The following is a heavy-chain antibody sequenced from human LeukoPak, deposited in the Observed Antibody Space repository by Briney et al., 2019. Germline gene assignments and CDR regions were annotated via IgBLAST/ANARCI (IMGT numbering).Heavy chain of an antibody. J-gene: IGHJ4*02. CDR2: ISSSSSTI. V-gene: IGHV3-48*01. Sequence: GGSLRLSCAASGFTFSSYSMNWVRQAPGKGLEWVSYISSSSSTIYYADSVKGRFTISRDNAKNSLYLQMNGLRAEDTAVYYCAQFKKISGSTDWGQGTLVTVSS. CDR3: AQFKKISGSTD. CDR1: GFTFSSYS. D-gene: IGHD1-26*01.